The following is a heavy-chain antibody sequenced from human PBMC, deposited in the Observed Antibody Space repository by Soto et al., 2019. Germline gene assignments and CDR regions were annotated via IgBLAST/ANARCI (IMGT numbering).Heavy chain of an antibody. CDR1: GYTFTGYY. Sequence: ASVKVSCKASGYTFTGYYMHWVRQAPGQGLEWMGWINPNSGGTNYAQKFQGWVTMTRDTSISTAYMELSRLRSDDTAVYYCARDIGSGSYYPTYYYGMDVWGQGTTVTVSS. CDR3: ARDIGSGSYYPTYYYGMDV. D-gene: IGHD3-10*01. J-gene: IGHJ6*02. V-gene: IGHV1-2*04. CDR2: INPNSGGT.